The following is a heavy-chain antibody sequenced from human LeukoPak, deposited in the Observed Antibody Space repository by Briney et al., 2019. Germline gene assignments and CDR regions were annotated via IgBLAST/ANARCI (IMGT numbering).Heavy chain of an antibody. Sequence: GGSLRLSCAASGFTFSSYVMYWVRQAPGKGLEWVALISYDGTNKYYADSVKGRFTISRDNSKNALYLQMHSLRAEGTAVYYCAKDRLVYCGGDCSFDSCGQGTLVTVSS. D-gene: IGHD2-21*02. CDR2: ISYDGTNK. V-gene: IGHV3-30*18. CDR3: AKDRLVYCGGDCSFDS. J-gene: IGHJ4*02. CDR1: GFTFSSYV.